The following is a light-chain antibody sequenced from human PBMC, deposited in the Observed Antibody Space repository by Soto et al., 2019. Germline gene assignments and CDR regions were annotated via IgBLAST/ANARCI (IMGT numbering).Light chain of an antibody. CDR2: DAS. Sequence: DVQMWMSPATLSASVKDRVTITCRASQSISSWLAWYQQKPGKAPKLLIYDASSLESGVPSRFSGSGSGTEFTLTISSLQPDDFATYYCQQYNSYSQPFGQGTKVDIK. CDR1: QSISSW. J-gene: IGKJ1*01. V-gene: IGKV1-5*01. CDR3: QQYNSYSQP.